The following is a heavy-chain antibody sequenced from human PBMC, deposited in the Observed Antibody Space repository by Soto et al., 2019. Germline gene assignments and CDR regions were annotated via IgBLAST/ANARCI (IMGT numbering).Heavy chain of an antibody. CDR1: GFTVSSNY. Sequence: EVQLVESGGGLIQPGGSLRLSCAASGFTVSSNYMSWVRQAPGKGLEWVSVIYSGGSTYYADSVKGRFTISRDNSKNTLYRQMNSLRAEDTAVYYCTREHSNAFAPYYYGMDVWGQGTTVTVSS. CDR3: TREHSNAFAPYYYGMDV. J-gene: IGHJ6*02. V-gene: IGHV3-53*01. CDR2: IYSGGST. D-gene: IGHD4-4*01.